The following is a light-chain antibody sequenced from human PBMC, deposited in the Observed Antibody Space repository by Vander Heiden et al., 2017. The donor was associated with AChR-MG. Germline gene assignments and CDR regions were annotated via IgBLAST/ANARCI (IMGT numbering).Light chain of an antibody. J-gene: IGKJ1*01. CDR3: HQSLTIPWT. Sequence: DIQMTQSPSSLSASVGDRVTITCRASQSISTYLNWYQKKPGKAPEVLIYAASSLKSGVPSRFSGSGSGTDFTLTISSLQPEDVATYFCHQSLTIPWTFGQDTKVDIK. V-gene: IGKV1-39*01. CDR2: AAS. CDR1: QSISTY.